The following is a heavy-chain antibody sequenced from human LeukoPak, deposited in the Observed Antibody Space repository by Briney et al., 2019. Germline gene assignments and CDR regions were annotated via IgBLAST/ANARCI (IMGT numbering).Heavy chain of an antibody. D-gene: IGHD3-22*01. Sequence: APVKVSCKASGYTFTSYGISRVRQAPGQGLEWMGWISAYNGNTNYAQKLQGRVTMTTDTSTSTAYMELRSLRSDDTAVYYCARAEVVIHDAFDIWGQGTMVTVSS. V-gene: IGHV1-18*01. CDR3: ARAEVVIHDAFDI. CDR1: GYTFTSYG. J-gene: IGHJ3*02. CDR2: ISAYNGNT.